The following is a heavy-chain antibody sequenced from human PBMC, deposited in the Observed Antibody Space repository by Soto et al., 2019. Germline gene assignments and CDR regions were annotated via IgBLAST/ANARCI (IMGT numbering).Heavy chain of an antibody. CDR3: ARDNGYSYGYTLDH. D-gene: IGHD5-18*01. J-gene: IGHJ4*02. CDR2: IYYSGST. V-gene: IGHV4-59*01. Sequence: PSETLSFTCTVSGGSISSYYWSWIRQPPGKGLEWIGYIYYSGSTNYNPSLKSRVTISVDTSKNQFSLKLSSVTAADTAVYYCARDNGYSYGYTLDHWGQGTLVTVS. CDR1: GGSISSYY.